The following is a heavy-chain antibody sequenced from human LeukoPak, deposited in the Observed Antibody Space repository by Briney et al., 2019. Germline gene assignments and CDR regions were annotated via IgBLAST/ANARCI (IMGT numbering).Heavy chain of an antibody. J-gene: IGHJ4*02. CDR3: ARVDSSNWYEYRGYFDY. D-gene: IGHD6-13*01. CDR2: IYYSESN. V-gene: IGHV4-59*01. Sequence: SETLSLTCTVSGGSISSYYWSWIRQPPRKGLEWIGYIYYSESNNYNPSLKSQVTISVDTSKNQFSLKLSSVTAADTAVYYCARVDSSNWYEYRGYFDYWGQGTLVTVSS. CDR1: GGSISSYY.